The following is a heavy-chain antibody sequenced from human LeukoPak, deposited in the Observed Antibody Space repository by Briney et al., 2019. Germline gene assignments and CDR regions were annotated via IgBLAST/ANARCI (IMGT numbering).Heavy chain of an antibody. CDR3: ARDRGGRTNGLCPYYFDQ. J-gene: IGHJ4*02. CDR1: GFSFGGYG. V-gene: IGHV3-33*01. CDR2: IWYNGQNK. Sequence: PGTSLRLSCVAAGFSFGGYGMNWGRQAPGKGLEWVAVIWYNGQNKYYSDSVRGRFTISRDTSKNTLYLQLNSLRAEDTAVYYCARDRGGRTNGLCPYYFDQWGQRTLVTVSS. D-gene: IGHD2-8*01.